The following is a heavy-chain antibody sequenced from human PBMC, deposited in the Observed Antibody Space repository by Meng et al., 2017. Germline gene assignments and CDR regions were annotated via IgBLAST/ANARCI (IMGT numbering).Heavy chain of an antibody. CDR3: ARRGTAARPFYY. D-gene: IGHD6-6*01. V-gene: IGHV4-34*01. J-gene: IGHJ4*02. CDR2: INHSDST. CDR1: VWCASGYY. Sequence: RGGARLFTPSSTPPRTWAVDVWCASGYYWSWSRRPPGRVLEWIGVINHSDSTNYNPSLMSRVTISVDTSKNQFSLKLISVTAADTAVYYCARRGTAARPFYYWGQGTLVTVSS.